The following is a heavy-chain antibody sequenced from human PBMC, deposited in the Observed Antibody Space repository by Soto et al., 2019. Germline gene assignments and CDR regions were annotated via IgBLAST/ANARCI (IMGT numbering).Heavy chain of an antibody. Sequence: EVQLVESGGDLVQPGRSLRLSCAVSGLSFHAAGMHWVRHAPGKDLEWVSGIIWNTGRVGYADSVKGRFTISSNKTKNSLYLQMNSLRVEDTALYFCTEDIPPGGADVWGQGTTVTVSS. CDR1: GLSFHAAG. D-gene: IGHD3-16*01. J-gene: IGHJ6*02. CDR2: IIWNTGRV. CDR3: TEDIPPGGADV. V-gene: IGHV3-9*01.